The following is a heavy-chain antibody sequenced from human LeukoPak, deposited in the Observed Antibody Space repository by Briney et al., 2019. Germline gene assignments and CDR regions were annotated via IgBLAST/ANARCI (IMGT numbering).Heavy chain of an antibody. Sequence: SAPTLVKPTQTLTLTCTFSGFSLSTSEVGVVWIRQPPGIALEWLALIYWDDDKRYSPSLKSRLTITKDTSKNQVVLTMTNMDPVDTATYYCARRDGYNYDYWGQGTLVTVSS. D-gene: IGHD5-24*01. CDR1: GFSLSTSEVG. J-gene: IGHJ4*02. V-gene: IGHV2-5*02. CDR2: IYWDDDK. CDR3: ARRDGYNYDY.